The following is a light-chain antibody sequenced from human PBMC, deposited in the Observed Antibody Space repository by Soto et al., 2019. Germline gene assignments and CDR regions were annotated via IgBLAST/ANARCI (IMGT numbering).Light chain of an antibody. J-gene: IGKJ1*01. CDR2: GAS. CDR1: QSVSSN. Sequence: EIMMTQSPATLSVSPGETATLSCRASQSVSSNLAWYQQKPGQAPRLLIYGASTMATGIPARFSGSGSGTEFTLTTSSLQSEDAAVYYCQRYSNWSLFGKGTKVHI. V-gene: IGKV3-15*01. CDR3: QRYSNWSL.